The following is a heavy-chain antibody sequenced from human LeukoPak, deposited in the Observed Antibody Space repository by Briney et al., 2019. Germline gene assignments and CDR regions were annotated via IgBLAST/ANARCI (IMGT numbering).Heavy chain of an antibody. CDR1: GGSFSGDY. J-gene: IGHJ6*03. Sequence: SETLSLTCAVYGGSFSGDYCSWIRQPPGKGLEWIGEINHSGSTNYNPSLKSRVTISVDTSKNQFSLKLSSVTAADTAVYYCARGQLERPYYYYYYMDVWGKGTTVTVSS. V-gene: IGHV4-34*01. CDR2: INHSGST. CDR3: ARGQLERPYYYYYYMDV. D-gene: IGHD1-1*01.